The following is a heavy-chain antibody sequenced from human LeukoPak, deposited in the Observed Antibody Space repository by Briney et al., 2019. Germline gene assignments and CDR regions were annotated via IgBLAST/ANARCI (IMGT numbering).Heavy chain of an antibody. CDR3: AKGGATICDN. D-gene: IGHD5-12*01. Sequence: PGGSLRLSCVASGFTFSNYVMSWVRQAPGKGLVWVSRINSNGSSTNYADSVKGRFTISRDNAKNTLHLQVSSLRAEDTALYYCAKGGATICDNWGQGTLVTVSS. CDR1: GFTFSNYV. V-gene: IGHV3-74*01. J-gene: IGHJ4*02. CDR2: INSNGSST.